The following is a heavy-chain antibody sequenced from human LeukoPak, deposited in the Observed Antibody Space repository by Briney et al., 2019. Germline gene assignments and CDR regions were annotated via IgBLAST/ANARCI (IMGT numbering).Heavy chain of an antibody. CDR3: ARDTSPYYDFWSGPDY. CDR2: INAGNGNT. D-gene: IGHD3-3*01. J-gene: IGHJ4*02. V-gene: IGHV1-3*01. CDR1: GYTFISYT. Sequence: ASVKVSCKASGYTFISYTLHWVRQAPGQRLEWMGWINAGNGNTKYSQKFQGRVTFTRDTSASTAYMELSSLRSEDTAMYYCARDTSPYYDFWSGPDYWGQGTLVTVSS.